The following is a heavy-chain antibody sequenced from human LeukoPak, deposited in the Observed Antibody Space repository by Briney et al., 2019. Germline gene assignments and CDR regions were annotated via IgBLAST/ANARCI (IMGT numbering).Heavy chain of an antibody. Sequence: GASVKVSCKASGYTFTGYYMHWVRQAPGQGLEWMGWINPNSGGTNYAQKFQGWVTMTRDTSISTAYMELSRLRSDDTAVYYCARDYSSGWAGKVYYFYGMDVWGQGTTVTVSS. CDR3: ARDYSSGWAGKVYYFYGMDV. V-gene: IGHV1-2*04. CDR1: GYTFTGYY. D-gene: IGHD6-19*01. J-gene: IGHJ6*02. CDR2: INPNSGGT.